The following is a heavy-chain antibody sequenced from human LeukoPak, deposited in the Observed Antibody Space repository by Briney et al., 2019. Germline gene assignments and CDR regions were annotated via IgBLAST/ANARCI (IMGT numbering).Heavy chain of an antibody. Sequence: ASVKVSCKASGGTFGSYAISWVRQAPGQGLEWMGGIVPIFGTANYAQKFQGRVTITADESTSTAYMELSSLRSEDTAVYYCARDGPPEWLYYFDYWGQGTLVTVSS. CDR2: IVPIFGTA. J-gene: IGHJ4*02. D-gene: IGHD3-3*01. CDR3: ARDGPPEWLYYFDY. V-gene: IGHV1-69*13. CDR1: GGTFGSYA.